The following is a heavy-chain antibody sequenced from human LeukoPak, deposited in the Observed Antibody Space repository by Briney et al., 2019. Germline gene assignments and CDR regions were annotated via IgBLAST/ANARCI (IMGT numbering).Heavy chain of an antibody. Sequence: VGTLRLSCAASGFTLSSYRMSSVRQDPGKGRGWVANIKQDGSEKYYVDSVGGRFTISRDNAKTSLYLNMNSLRDEDTAVYCCARCCDDSSDYWGQGTLVTVSS. V-gene: IGHV3-7*01. J-gene: IGHJ4*02. D-gene: IGHD3-22*01. CDR3: ARCCDDSSDY. CDR2: IKQDGSEK. CDR1: GFTLSSYR.